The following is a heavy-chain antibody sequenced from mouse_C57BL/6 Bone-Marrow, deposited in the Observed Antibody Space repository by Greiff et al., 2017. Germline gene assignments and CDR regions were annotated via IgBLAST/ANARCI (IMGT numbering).Heavy chain of an antibody. CDR2: INPNNGGT. J-gene: IGHJ3*01. CDR1: GYTFTDYN. V-gene: IGHV1-18*01. D-gene: IGHD4-1*02. CDR3: AQLGWFAY. Sequence: VQLQQSGPELVKPGASVKIPCKASGYTFTDYNMDWVKQSPGKSLEWIGDINPNNGGTIYNQKFKGKATLTVDKSSSTAYMELRSLTSEDAAVYEWAQLGWFAYWGQGTLVTVSA.